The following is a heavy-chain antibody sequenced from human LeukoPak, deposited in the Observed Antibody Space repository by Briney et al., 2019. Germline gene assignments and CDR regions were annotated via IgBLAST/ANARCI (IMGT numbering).Heavy chain of an antibody. CDR1: GFTFSSYS. Sequence: GGSLRLSCAASGFTFSSYSMNWVRQAPGKGLEWVSSISSSSSYICYADSVKGRFTISRDNAKNSLYLQMNSLRAEDTAVYYCARDKGFWSGYYYYYMDVWGKGTTVTVSS. CDR3: ARDKGFWSGYYYYYMDV. J-gene: IGHJ6*03. CDR2: ISSSSSYI. V-gene: IGHV3-21*01. D-gene: IGHD3-3*01.